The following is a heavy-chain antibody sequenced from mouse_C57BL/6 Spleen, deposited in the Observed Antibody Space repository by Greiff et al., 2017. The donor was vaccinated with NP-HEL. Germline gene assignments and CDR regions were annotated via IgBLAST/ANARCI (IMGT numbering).Heavy chain of an antibody. D-gene: IGHD1-1*01. CDR3: ARDSYYYGSSSYFDY. J-gene: IGHJ2*01. V-gene: IGHV3-6*01. Sequence: VQLKESGPGLVKPSQSLSLTCSVTGYSITSGYYWNWIRQFPGNKLEWMGYISYDGSNNYNPSLKNRISITRDTSKNQFFLKLNSVTTEDTATYYCARDSYYYGSSSYFDYWGQGTTLTVSS. CDR1: GYSITSGYY. CDR2: ISYDGSN.